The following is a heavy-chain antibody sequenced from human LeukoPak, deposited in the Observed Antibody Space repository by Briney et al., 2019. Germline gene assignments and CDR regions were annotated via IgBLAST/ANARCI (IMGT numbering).Heavy chain of an antibody. CDR1: GGTFNSYA. CDR3: ARECSGGSCYVTRRPNWFDP. Sequence: SVKVSCKASGGTFNSYAISWVRQAPGQGLEWMGGIIPIFGTANSAQKFQGRVTITADESTSTAYMELSSLRSEDTAVYYCARECSGGSCYVTRRPNWFDPWGQGTLVTVSS. V-gene: IGHV1-69*01. CDR2: IIPIFGTA. D-gene: IGHD2-15*01. J-gene: IGHJ5*02.